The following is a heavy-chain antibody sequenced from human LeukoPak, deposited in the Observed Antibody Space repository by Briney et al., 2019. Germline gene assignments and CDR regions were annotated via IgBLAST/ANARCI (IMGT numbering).Heavy chain of an antibody. CDR1: GYTITDYF. CDR2: INPNSGGT. Sequence: ASVKVSCKSSGYTITDYFMHWVRQAPGQGLEWMGWINPNSGGTNYAQRFQGRVTMTRDTSISTAYMELSSLRSDDTAVYYCAREPGYYYDSGGYYSWGQGTLVTVSS. CDR3: AREPGYYYDSGGYYS. D-gene: IGHD3-22*01. J-gene: IGHJ4*02. V-gene: IGHV1-2*02.